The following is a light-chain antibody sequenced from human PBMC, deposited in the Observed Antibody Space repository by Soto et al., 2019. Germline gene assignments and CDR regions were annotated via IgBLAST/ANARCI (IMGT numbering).Light chain of an antibody. V-gene: IGLV2-14*01. J-gene: IGLJ2*01. CDR2: DVS. CDR1: SSDVGSYNS. CDR3: SSYTASRTLVL. Sequence: QSALTQPASVSGFPGQSITISCTGTSSDVGSYNSVSWYQQYPGKAPKLMIYDVSNRPSGVSNRFSGSKSGNTVSLDISGLQAEAEADYYCSSYTASRTLVLFGGGTKLTVL.